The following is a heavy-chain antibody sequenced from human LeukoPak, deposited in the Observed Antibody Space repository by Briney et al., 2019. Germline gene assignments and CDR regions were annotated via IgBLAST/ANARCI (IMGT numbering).Heavy chain of an antibody. D-gene: IGHD3-9*01. V-gene: IGHV3-21*01. CDR1: GFTFSSYW. J-gene: IGHJ4*02. CDR2: ITMSSSFI. Sequence: GGSLRVSCAASGFTFSSYWMGWVRQAPGKGLEWVSSITMSSSFIYYADSVKGRFTISRDNAKNSVFLQMNSLRAEDTAVYYCARVFRDYYFDYWGQGALVTVSS. CDR3: ARVFRDYYFDY.